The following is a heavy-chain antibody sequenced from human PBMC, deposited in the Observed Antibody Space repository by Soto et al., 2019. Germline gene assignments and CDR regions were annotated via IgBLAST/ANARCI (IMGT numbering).Heavy chain of an antibody. CDR3: ARKVGMEFDY. Sequence: GSLRLSCAASGFTFSSYAMSWVRQAPGKGLEWVALIWFDGSNKNYADSVKGRFTISRDNSKNTLSLQMNSLRAEDTAVYFCARKVGMEFDYWGQGT. CDR2: IWFDGSNK. CDR1: GFTFSSYA. V-gene: IGHV3-33*08. J-gene: IGHJ4*02. D-gene: IGHD2-21*01.